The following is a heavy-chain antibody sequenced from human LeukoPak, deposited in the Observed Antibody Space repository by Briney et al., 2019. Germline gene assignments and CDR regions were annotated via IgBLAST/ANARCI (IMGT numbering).Heavy chain of an antibody. D-gene: IGHD4-23*01. Sequence: GGSLRLSCAASGFTVSSNYMSWVRQAPGKGLERVSVIYSGGYTYYADSVKGRFTISRDNSKNTLYLQMNSLRAEDTAVYYCARGPYGGDSPLDYWGQGTLVTVSS. CDR2: IYSGGYT. V-gene: IGHV3-53*01. CDR1: GFTVSSNY. CDR3: ARGPYGGDSPLDY. J-gene: IGHJ4*02.